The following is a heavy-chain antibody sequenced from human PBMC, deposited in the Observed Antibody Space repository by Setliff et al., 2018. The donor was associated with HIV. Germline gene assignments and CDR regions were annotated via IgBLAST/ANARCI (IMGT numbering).Heavy chain of an antibody. CDR2: IHHTGHI. CDR3: ARLGSHCKNAFCPPY. Sequence: SETLSLTCAFYGESSNDHYWNWIRQPPGKGLEWIGEIHHTGHINNHPSFKSRVTISLDKSTNQFSLKMKSVTAADSAVYYCARLGSHCKNAFCPPYWGQGTLVTVSS. D-gene: IGHD2-15*01. J-gene: IGHJ4*02. CDR1: GESSNDHY. V-gene: IGHV4-34*01.